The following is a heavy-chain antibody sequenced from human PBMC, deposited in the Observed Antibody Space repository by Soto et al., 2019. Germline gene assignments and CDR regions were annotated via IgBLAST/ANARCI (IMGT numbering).Heavy chain of an antibody. CDR2: INHSGST. CDR1: GGSFSGYS. D-gene: IGHD4-4*01. V-gene: IGHV4-34*01. Sequence: TLSLTCAVYGGSFSGYSWSWIRQPPGKGLEWIGEINHSGSTNYNPSLKSQVTISVDTSKNQFSLKLSSVTAADTAVYYCARVLTTTVTYYYYGMDVWGQGTTVTVSS. J-gene: IGHJ6*02. CDR3: ARVLTTTVTYYYYGMDV.